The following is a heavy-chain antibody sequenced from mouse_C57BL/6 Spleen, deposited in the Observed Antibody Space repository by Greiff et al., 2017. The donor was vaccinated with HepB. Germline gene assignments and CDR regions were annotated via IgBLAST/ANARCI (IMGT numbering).Heavy chain of an antibody. D-gene: IGHD3-2*02. Sequence: QVQLQQSGAELMKPGASVKLSCKATGYTFTGYWIEWVKQRPGHGLEWIGEILAGSGSTNYNEKFKGKATFTADTSSNTAYMQLSSLTTEDSAIYYCASRTAQATSFAYWGQGTLVTVSA. CDR2: ILAGSGST. J-gene: IGHJ3*01. CDR3: ASRTAQATSFAY. V-gene: IGHV1-9*01. CDR1: GYTFTGYW.